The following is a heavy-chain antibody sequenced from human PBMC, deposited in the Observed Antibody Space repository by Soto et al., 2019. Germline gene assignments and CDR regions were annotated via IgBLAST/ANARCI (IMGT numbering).Heavy chain of an antibody. D-gene: IGHD3-9*01. Sequence: LRLSCAASGFTFSSYSMNWVRQAPGKGLEWVSSISSSSSYIYYADSMEGRFTISRDNAKNSLYLQMNSLRAEDTAVYYCAREDYDIMTGFVYWGQGTLVTVS. CDR3: AREDYDIMTGFVY. CDR1: GFTFSSYS. CDR2: ISSSSSYI. J-gene: IGHJ4*02. V-gene: IGHV3-21*01.